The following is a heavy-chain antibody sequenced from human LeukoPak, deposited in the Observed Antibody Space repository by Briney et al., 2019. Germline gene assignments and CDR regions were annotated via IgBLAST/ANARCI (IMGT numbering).Heavy chain of an antibody. D-gene: IGHD6-13*01. Sequence: GGSLRLSCAASGFTFRDYGMHWVRQAPGKGLEWVAFIRNDGSNDYYPDSVKGRFTISRDNSRNTLYLQMNSLRAEDTAFYYCAKGGSSSHNWFDPWGQGTRVTVSS. J-gene: IGHJ5*02. CDR2: IRNDGSND. V-gene: IGHV3-30*02. CDR3: AKGGSSSHNWFDP. CDR1: GFTFRDYG.